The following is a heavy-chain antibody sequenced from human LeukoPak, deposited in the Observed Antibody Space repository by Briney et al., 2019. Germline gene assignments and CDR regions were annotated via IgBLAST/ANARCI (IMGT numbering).Heavy chain of an antibody. CDR2: TYYRSKWSN. CDR1: GDSVSSNSAA. J-gene: IGHJ4*02. V-gene: IGHV6-1*01. CDR3: ARYYYDSRGYYYYYFDY. D-gene: IGHD3-22*01. Sequence: SQTLSLTCAISGDSVSSNSAAWNWIRQSPSRGLEWLGRTYYRSKWSNDYAVSVKSRITINPDTSRNQFSLQLNSVTPEDTAVYYCARYYYDSRGYYYYYFDYWGQGTLVTVSS.